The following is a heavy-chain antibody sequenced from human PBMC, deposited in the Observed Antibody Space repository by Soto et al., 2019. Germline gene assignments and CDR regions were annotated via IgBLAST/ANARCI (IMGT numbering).Heavy chain of an antibody. CDR1: GFTFDDYG. CDR3: ARDLFSTYYMGV. V-gene: IGHV3-20*04. D-gene: IGHD2-21*01. CDR2: INWNGSST. Sequence: GGSLRLACAASGFTFDDYGMSWVRQAPGKGLEWVSGINWNGSSTGYADSVKGRFTISRDNSKNTLYLQMNSLRAEDTAVYYCARDLFSTYYMGVWGQGTTVTVSS. J-gene: IGHJ6*03.